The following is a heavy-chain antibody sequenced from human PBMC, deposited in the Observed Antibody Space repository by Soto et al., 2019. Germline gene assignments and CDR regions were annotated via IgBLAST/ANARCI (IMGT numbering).Heavy chain of an antibody. J-gene: IGHJ6*02. CDR2: IKSKTDGGTT. CDR3: TTDTGPGGNYYYGMDV. Sequence: EVQLVESGGGLVKPGGSLRLSCAASGFTFSNAWMNWVRQAPGKGLEWVGRIKSKTDGGTTDYAAPVKGRFTISRDDSKNTLYLQMNSLKTEDTAVYYCTTDTGPGGNYYYGMDVWGQGTTVTVSS. CDR1: GFTFSNAW. V-gene: IGHV3-15*07.